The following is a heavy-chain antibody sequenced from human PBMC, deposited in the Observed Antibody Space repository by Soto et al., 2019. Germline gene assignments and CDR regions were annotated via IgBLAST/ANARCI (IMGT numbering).Heavy chain of an antibody. CDR3: AKYYDFWSGYLY. CDR1: GGSFSGYY. CDR2: INHSGST. Sequence: SETLSLTCAVYGGSFSGYYWSWIRQPPGKGLEWIGEINHSGSTNYNPSLKSRVTISVDTSKNQFSLKLSSVTAADTAVYYCAKYYDFWSGYLYWGQGTLVTVSS. D-gene: IGHD3-3*01. V-gene: IGHV4-34*01. J-gene: IGHJ4*02.